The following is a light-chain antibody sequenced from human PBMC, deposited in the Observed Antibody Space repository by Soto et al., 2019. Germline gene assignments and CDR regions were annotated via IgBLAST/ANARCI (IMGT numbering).Light chain of an antibody. J-gene: IGKJ4*01. Sequence: DIQMTQSPSSLSASVGDRVTITCRASQRISNYLNWYQQKPGKAPKLLIYAASSLQSGVPSRFSGSGSGTDFTLTISSLQPEDCATYYCQQSYSTLLTFGGGTKVEIK. V-gene: IGKV1-39*01. CDR1: QRISNY. CDR3: QQSYSTLLT. CDR2: AAS.